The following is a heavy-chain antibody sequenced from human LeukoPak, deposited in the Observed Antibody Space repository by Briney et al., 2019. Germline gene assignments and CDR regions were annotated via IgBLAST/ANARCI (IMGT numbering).Heavy chain of an antibody. D-gene: IGHD6-19*01. CDR3: TRDGRGWSVLYYFDY. CDR1: GFTFGDYA. J-gene: IGHJ4*02. CDR2: IRSKAYGGTT. Sequence: QPGRSLRLSCTASGFTFGDYAMSWFRQAPGKGLEWVGFIRSKAYGGTTEYAASVKGRFTISRDDSKSIAYLQMNSLKTEDTAVYYCTRDGRGWSVLYYFDYWGQGTLATVSS. V-gene: IGHV3-49*03.